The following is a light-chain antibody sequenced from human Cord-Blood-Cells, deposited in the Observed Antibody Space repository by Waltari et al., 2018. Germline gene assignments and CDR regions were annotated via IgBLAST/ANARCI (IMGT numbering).Light chain of an antibody. CDR1: RSVSYSSNNKNY. Sequence: DIVMTQSPDSLAVSLGERAPLNSKSARSVSYSSNNKNYLAWYQQKPGQPPKLLIYWASTRESGVPDRFSGSGSGTDFTLTISSLQAEDVAVYYCQQYYSTPQTFGQGTKVEIK. V-gene: IGKV4-1*01. CDR2: WAS. CDR3: QQYYSTPQT. J-gene: IGKJ1*01.